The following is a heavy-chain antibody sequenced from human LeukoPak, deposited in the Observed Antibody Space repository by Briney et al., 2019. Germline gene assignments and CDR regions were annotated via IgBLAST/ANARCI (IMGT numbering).Heavy chain of an antibody. CDR2: INPSGGST. CDR3: ARARTYKFEYSSSGWGFYFDY. D-gene: IGHD6-6*01. Sequence: GASVKVSCKASGYTFTSYYMHWVRQAPGQGLEWMGIINPSGGSTSYAQKFQGRVTMTRDMSTSTVYMELSSLRSEDTAVYYCARARTYKFEYSSSGWGFYFDYWGQGTLVTVSS. V-gene: IGHV1-46*01. CDR1: GYTFTSYY. J-gene: IGHJ4*02.